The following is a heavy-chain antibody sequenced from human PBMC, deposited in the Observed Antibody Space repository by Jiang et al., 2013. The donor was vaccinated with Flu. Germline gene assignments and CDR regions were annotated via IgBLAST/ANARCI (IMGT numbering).Heavy chain of an antibody. D-gene: IGHD3-16*02. J-gene: IGHJ4*02. CDR2: FDPEDGET. V-gene: IGHV1-24*01. Sequence: HWVRQTPGRGLEWMGGFDPEDGETIYAQNFQGRVTMTEDTSTDTAYMELSSLRSDDTAVYYCATANLITFGGVIVPFDFWGQGTLVTASS. CDR3: ATANLITFGGVIVPFDF.